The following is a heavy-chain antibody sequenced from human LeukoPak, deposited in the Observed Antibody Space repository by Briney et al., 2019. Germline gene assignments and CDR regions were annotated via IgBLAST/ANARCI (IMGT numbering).Heavy chain of an antibody. CDR2: IYTSGST. D-gene: IGHD3-22*01. J-gene: IGHJ4*02. Sequence: SETLSLTCTVSGGSISSYYWSWIRQPAGKGLEWIGRIYTSGSTNYNPSLKSRVTMSVDTSKNHFSLKLSSVTAADTAVYYCARAGTYYDSRAMDYWGQGTLVTVSS. CDR1: GGSISSYY. V-gene: IGHV4-4*07. CDR3: ARAGTYYDSRAMDY.